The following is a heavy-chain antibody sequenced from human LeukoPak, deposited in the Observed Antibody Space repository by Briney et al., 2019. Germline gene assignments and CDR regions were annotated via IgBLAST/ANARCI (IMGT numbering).Heavy chain of an antibody. D-gene: IGHD6-13*01. CDR2: INPNSGGT. J-gene: IGHJ4*02. CDR3: ARGGLAAAGTFDY. CDR1: GYTFTGYY. V-gene: IGHV1-2*04. Sequence: ASVKVSCKASGYTFTGYYMHWARQAPGQGLEWMGWINPNSGGTNYAQKFQGWVTMTRDTSISTAYMELSRLRSDDTAVYYCARGGLAAAGTFDYWGQGTLVTVSS.